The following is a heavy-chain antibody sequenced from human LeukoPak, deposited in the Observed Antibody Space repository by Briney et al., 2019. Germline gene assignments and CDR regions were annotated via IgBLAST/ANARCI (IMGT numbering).Heavy chain of an antibody. J-gene: IGHJ5*02. CDR1: GYTFTNYG. D-gene: IGHD3-16*01. CDR2: ISPNNGDT. CDR3: AGDLRGSTPADP. V-gene: IGHV1-18*01. Sequence: ASVKVSCKASGYTFTNYGITWVRQAPGQGLEWMGWISPNNGDTNYAQKFQGRVIMTTDTSTSTAYMEVRTLRSDDTAVYYCAGDLRGSTPADPWGQGTLSPSPQ.